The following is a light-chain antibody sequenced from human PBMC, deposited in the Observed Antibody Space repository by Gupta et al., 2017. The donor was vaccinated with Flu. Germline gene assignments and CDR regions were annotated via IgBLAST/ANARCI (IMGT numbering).Light chain of an antibody. V-gene: IGLV1-44*01. J-gene: IGLJ2*01. Sequence: QSVLTQPPSASATPAQRVIITCSGGSSNIGSSHANWYQQLPGMAPNLLIYGTDQRPSGVPDRFSASTSGTSASLAISGLQSEEEANYYCSSWDVSQREWLFGGGTKVTVL. CDR2: GTD. CDR1: SSNIGSSH. CDR3: SSWDVSQREWL.